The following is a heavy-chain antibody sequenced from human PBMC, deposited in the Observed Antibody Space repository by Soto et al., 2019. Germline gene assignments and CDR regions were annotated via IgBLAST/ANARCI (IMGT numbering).Heavy chain of an antibody. V-gene: IGHV3-74*01. CDR2: INSDGSST. D-gene: IGHD6-13*01. CDR3: ARGESSSWSSGWFDP. J-gene: IGHJ5*02. Sequence: GGSLRLSCAASGFTFISYWMHWGRQAPGKGLVWVSRINSDGSSTSYADSVKGRFTISRDNAKNTLYLQMNSLRAEDTAVYYCARGESSSWSSGWFDPWGQGTLVTVSS. CDR1: GFTFISYW.